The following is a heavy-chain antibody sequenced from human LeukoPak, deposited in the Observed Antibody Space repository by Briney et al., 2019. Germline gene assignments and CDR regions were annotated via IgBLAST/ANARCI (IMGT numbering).Heavy chain of an antibody. Sequence: PGGSLRLSCAASRFTFSNAWMSWVRQAAGQGLAWVSGIYSGGGSTYYADSVKGRFTISTDNSKNTLHLQMNSLRAEDTAVYYCARHPPQYGSPHGMDVWGQGTTVTVSS. D-gene: IGHD6-19*01. J-gene: IGHJ6*02. CDR1: RFTFSNAW. CDR2: IYSGGGST. V-gene: IGHV3-66*04. CDR3: ARHPPQYGSPHGMDV.